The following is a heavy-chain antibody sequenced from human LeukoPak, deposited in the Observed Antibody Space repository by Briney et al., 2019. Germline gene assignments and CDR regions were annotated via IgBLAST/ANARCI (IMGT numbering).Heavy chain of an antibody. V-gene: IGHV3-9*01. J-gene: IGHJ5*02. Sequence: PGGSLRLSCAASGFTLDDYAMHWVRQAPGKGLEWVSGISWNSGSIGYADSVKGRFTISRDNAKNSLYLQMNSLRAEDTALYYCAKGGSGYYYGNNWFDPWGQGTLVTVSS. CDR2: ISWNSGSI. D-gene: IGHD3-22*01. CDR3: AKGGSGYYYGNNWFDP. CDR1: GFTLDDYA.